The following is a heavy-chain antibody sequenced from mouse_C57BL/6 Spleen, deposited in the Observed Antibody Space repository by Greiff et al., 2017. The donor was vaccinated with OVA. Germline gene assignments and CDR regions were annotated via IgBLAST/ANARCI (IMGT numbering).Heavy chain of an antibody. V-gene: IGHV5-16*01. J-gene: IGHJ1*03. CDR3: ARVLSIPPYWYFDV. CDR1: GFTFSDYY. CDR2: INYDGSST. Sequence: EVHLVESEGGLVQPGSSMKLSCTASGFTFSDYYMAWVRQVPEKGLEWVANINYDGSSTYYLDSLKSRFIISRDNAKNILYLQMSSLKSEDTATYYCARVLSIPPYWYFDVWGTGTTVTVSS. D-gene: IGHD1-1*02.